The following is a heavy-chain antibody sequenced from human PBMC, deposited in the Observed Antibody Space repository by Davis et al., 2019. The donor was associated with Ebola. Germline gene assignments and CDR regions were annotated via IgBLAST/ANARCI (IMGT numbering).Heavy chain of an antibody. CDR3: ALPTTVVTPGAFDI. D-gene: IGHD4-23*01. Sequence: SGPTLVKPTQTLTLTCTFSGFSLSTSGVGVGWIRQPPGKALEWLALIYWNDDKRYSPSLKSRLTITKDTSKNQVVLTMTNMDPVDTATYYCALPTTVVTPGAFDIWGQGTMVTVSS. CDR2: IYWNDDK. J-gene: IGHJ3*02. V-gene: IGHV2-5*01. CDR1: GFSLSTSGVG.